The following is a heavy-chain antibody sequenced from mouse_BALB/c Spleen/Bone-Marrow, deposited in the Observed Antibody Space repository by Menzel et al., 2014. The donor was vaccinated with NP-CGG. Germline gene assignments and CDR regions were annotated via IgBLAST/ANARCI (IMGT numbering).Heavy chain of an antibody. CDR2: IWGDGST. V-gene: IGHV2-6-7*01. D-gene: IGHD4-1*01. CDR1: GFSLTGYG. Sequence: VKLVESGPGLVAPSQSLSITCTVSGFSLTGYGVNWVRQPPGRGLEWLGMIWGDGSTDYNSALKSRLSISKDNSKSXVFLKMNSLQTDDTARYYCARELGHYAMDYWGQGTSVTVSS. CDR3: ARELGHYAMDY. J-gene: IGHJ4*01.